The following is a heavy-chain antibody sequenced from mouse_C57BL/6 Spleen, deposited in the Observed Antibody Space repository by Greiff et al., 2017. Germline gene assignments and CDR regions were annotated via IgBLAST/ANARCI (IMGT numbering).Heavy chain of an antibody. V-gene: IGHV3-6*01. CDR3: ARHYDYDGDYFDY. CDR1: GYSITSGYY. Sequence: EVKLMESGPGLVKPSQSLSLTCSVTGYSITSGYYWNWIRQFPGNKLEWMGYISYDGSNNYNPSLKNRISITRDTSKNQFFLQLNSVTTEDTATYDCARHYDYDGDYFDYWGQGTTLTVSS. J-gene: IGHJ2*01. CDR2: ISYDGSN. D-gene: IGHD2-4*01.